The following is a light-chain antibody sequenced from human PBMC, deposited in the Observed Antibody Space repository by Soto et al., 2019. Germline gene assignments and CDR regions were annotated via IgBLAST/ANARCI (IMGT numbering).Light chain of an antibody. J-gene: IGLJ1*01. CDR2: GNS. V-gene: IGLV1-40*01. CDR1: SSNIGAGYD. Sequence: QSVLTQPPSVSGAPGQRVTISCTGSSSNIGAGYDVHWYQQLPGTARKLLIYGNSNRPSGVPDRFSGSKSGTSASLAITGLQAEDEADYYCQFYESSLSGYVFGTGTKVTVL. CDR3: QFYESSLSGYV.